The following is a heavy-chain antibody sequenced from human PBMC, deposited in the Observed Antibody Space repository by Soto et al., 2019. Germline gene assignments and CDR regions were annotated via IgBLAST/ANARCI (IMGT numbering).Heavy chain of an antibody. CDR2: IIPIFGTA. CDR3: TRYTTGKNDGFDI. CDR1: GGTFSSYA. Sequence: QVQLVQSGAEVKKPGSSVKVSCKASGGTFSSYAISWVRQAPGQGLEWMGGIIPIFGTANYAQKFPGRVTITANEYTSPDYMEPSSLRSEDTAVYYCTRYTTGKNDGFDIWGQGTMVTVSS. J-gene: IGHJ3*02. V-gene: IGHV1-69*12.